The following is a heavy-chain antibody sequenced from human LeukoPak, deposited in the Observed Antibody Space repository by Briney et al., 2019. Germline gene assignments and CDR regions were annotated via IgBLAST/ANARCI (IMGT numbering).Heavy chain of an antibody. V-gene: IGHV1-18*04. CDR1: GYTFTSCG. Sequence: ASVKVSCKASGYTFTSCGISWVRQAPGQGLEWMGWISAYNGNTNYAQKLQGRVTMTTDTSTSTAYMELRSLRSDDTAVYYCARDLRVSRVAVAGMGDSYWGQGTLVTVSS. D-gene: IGHD6-19*01. CDR3: ARDLRVSRVAVAGMGDSY. CDR2: ISAYNGNT. J-gene: IGHJ4*02.